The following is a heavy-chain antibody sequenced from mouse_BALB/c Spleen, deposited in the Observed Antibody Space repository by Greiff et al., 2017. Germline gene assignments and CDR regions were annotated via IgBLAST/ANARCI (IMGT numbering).Heavy chain of an antibody. J-gene: IGHJ4*01. CDR3: ARYYGSSYPYAMDY. Sequence: DVKLVESGGGLVKPGGSLKLSCAASGFTFSSYAMSWVRQSPEKRLEWVAEISSGGSYTYYPDTVTGRFTISRDNAKNTLYLEMSSLRSEDTAMYYCARYYGSSYPYAMDYWGQGTSVTVSS. CDR1: GFTFSSYA. CDR2: ISSGGSYT. D-gene: IGHD1-1*01. V-gene: IGHV5-9-4*01.